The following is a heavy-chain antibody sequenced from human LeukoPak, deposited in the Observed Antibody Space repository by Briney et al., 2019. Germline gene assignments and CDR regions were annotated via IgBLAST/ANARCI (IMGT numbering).Heavy chain of an antibody. D-gene: IGHD3-22*01. J-gene: IGHJ3*02. Sequence: SETLSLTCTGSGGSISSYYWSWIGQPAGKGLEWIGRIYTSGSTNYNPSLKSRVTMSVDTSKNQFSLKLSSVTAADTAVYYCARDSPTDMIEGRGDGAFDIWGQGTMVTVSS. CDR1: GGSISSYY. CDR2: IYTSGST. V-gene: IGHV4-4*07. CDR3: ARDSPTDMIEGRGDGAFDI.